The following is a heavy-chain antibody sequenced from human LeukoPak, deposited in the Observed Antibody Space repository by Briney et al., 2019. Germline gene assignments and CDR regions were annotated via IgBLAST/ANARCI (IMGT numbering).Heavy chain of an antibody. J-gene: IGHJ4*02. Sequence: PGGSLRLSCAASGFTFTTFTMNCVRQAPRKGMEWVSGLSGSGYNTYYADSVKGRFTISRENSKNTLYLQMNSLRAEDTAVYYCAKDYSSGWYSPFDFWGQGTLVTVSS. D-gene: IGHD6-19*01. CDR1: GFTFTTFT. CDR3: AKDYSSGWYSPFDF. CDR2: LSGSGYNT. V-gene: IGHV3-23*01.